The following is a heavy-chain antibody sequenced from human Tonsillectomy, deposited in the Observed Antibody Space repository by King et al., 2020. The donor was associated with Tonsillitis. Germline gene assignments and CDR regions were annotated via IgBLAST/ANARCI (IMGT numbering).Heavy chain of an antibody. V-gene: IGHV3-21*01. CDR1: GFTFSNHH. CDR2: ISNTSNYK. Sequence: VQLVESGGGLVKPGGSLRLSCATSGFTFSNHHMNWVRQAPGKGLEWVSSISNTSNYKYYADSVKGRFTISRDNAKNSVFLQMNSLRAEDAAVYYCAKDKGAGVYDSSRDAFDIWGQGTMVTVSP. J-gene: IGHJ3*02. D-gene: IGHD6-13*01. CDR3: AKDKGAGVYDSSRDAFDI.